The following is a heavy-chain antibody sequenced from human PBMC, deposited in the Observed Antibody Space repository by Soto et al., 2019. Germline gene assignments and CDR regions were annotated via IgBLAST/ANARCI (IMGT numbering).Heavy chain of an antibody. CDR3: ARVVGYYYYIWGSYPDY. CDR1: GYTFTSYY. V-gene: IGHV1-46*03. CDR2: INPSGGST. Sequence: GASLKVSCKASGYTFTSYYMHWVRQAPGQGLEWMGIINPSGGSTSYAQKFQGRVTMTRDTSTSTVYMELSSLRSEDTAVYYCARVVGYYYYIWGSYPDYWGQGTLVTVSS. J-gene: IGHJ4*02. D-gene: IGHD3-16*01.